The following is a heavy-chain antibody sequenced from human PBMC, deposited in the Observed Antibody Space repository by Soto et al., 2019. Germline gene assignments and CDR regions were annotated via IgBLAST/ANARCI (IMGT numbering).Heavy chain of an antibody. CDR1: GGSMSNYY. J-gene: IGHJ4*02. Sequence: SETLSLTCTVSGGSMSNYYWSWIRQPPGKGLEWIGYIYNSVSTNYNPSLKSQVTISGDTSKSQFSLKVSSVTAADMAVYYCARDSGAAYFDYWGQGILVTSPQ. V-gene: IGHV4-59*01. CDR2: IYNSVST. D-gene: IGHD1-26*01. CDR3: ARDSGAAYFDY.